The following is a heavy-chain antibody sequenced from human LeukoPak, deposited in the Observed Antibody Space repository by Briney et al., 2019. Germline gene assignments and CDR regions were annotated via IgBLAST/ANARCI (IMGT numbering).Heavy chain of an antibody. Sequence: GGSLRLSCAASGVNFDDYVMHWVRQTPEKGLEWVSLISGDGGTTKYADSVKGRFTISRDNSAKSLYLQMNSLRTEDTALYYCAKDLFRGSPFYTALDYLFQVTLVTVYS. CDR2: ISGDGGTT. V-gene: IGHV3-43*02. CDR3: AKDLFRGSPFYTALDY. CDR1: GVNFDDYV. D-gene: IGHD5-18*01. J-gene: IGHJ4*02.